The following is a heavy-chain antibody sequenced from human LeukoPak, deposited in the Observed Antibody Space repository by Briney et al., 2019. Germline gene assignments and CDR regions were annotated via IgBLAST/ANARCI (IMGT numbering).Heavy chain of an antibody. J-gene: IGHJ4*02. CDR2: ISWNSGSI. Sequence: GGSLRLSCAASGFTFDDYAMHWVRQAPGKGLEWVSGISWNSGSIGYADSVKGRFTISRDNAKNSLYLQMNSLRAEDTAVYYCARTLLGYSGYDAVDYWGQGTLVTVSS. D-gene: IGHD5-12*01. CDR1: GFTFDDYA. V-gene: IGHV3-9*01. CDR3: ARTLLGYSGYDAVDY.